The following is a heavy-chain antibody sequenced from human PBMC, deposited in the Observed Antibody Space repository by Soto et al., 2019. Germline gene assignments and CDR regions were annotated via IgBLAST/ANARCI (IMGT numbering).Heavy chain of an antibody. CDR2: IDPSDSYT. J-gene: IGHJ4*02. CDR3: ARLQAAAGDNDLTFDY. CDR1: GYKVSTRHNFTSYW. Sequence: PGESLKISCMGSGYKVSTRHNFTSYWIAWVRQMPGEGLEWMGRIDPSDSYTNYSPSFQGHVTISADKSISTAYLQWSSLKASDTAMYYCARLQAAAGDNDLTFDYWGQGTLVTVS. V-gene: IGHV5-10-1*01. D-gene: IGHD6-13*01.